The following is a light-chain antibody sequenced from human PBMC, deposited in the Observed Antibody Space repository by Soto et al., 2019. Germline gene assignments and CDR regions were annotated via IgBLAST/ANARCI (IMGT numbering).Light chain of an antibody. J-gene: IGKJ3*01. CDR1: QSVSSN. CDR2: SAS. Sequence: EIVMTQSPATLSVSPGERATLSCRASQSVSSNLAWYQQRPGQTPRLLIYSASTRATGIPARFSGSGSGTEFTLTISSLQSEDFAFYYCQKYDKWPTFGPGTKVDIK. CDR3: QKYDKWPT. V-gene: IGKV3-15*01.